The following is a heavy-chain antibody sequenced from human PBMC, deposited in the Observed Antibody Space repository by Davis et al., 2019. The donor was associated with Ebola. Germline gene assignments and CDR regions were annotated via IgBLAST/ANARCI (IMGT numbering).Heavy chain of an antibody. CDR3: ARGRGYYGSGHYYGMDV. Sequence: PSETLSLTCAVYGGSFSGYYWSWIRQPPGKGLEWIGEINHSGSTNYNPSLKSRVTISVDTSRNQFSLKLSSVTAADTAVYYCARGRGYYGSGHYYGMDVWGKGTTVTVSS. D-gene: IGHD3-10*01. J-gene: IGHJ6*04. CDR1: GGSFSGYY. V-gene: IGHV4-34*01. CDR2: INHSGST.